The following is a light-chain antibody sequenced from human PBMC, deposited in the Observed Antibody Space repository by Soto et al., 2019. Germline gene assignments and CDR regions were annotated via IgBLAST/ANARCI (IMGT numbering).Light chain of an antibody. V-gene: IGKV1-39*01. J-gene: IGKJ4*01. Sequence: DIQMTQSPSSVSASVGDTVTITCRASQDINVYLNWYQQKPGEVPKLLIYSASSLHSGVPSRFTGSGSETDFTLTIRSLQPEDFATYYCQQSYYTPLTFGGGTKVDIK. CDR1: QDINVY. CDR3: QQSYYTPLT. CDR2: SAS.